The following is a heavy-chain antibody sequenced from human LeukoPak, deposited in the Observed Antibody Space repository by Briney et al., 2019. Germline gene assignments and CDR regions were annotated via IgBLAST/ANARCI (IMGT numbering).Heavy chain of an antibody. Sequence: GASVKVSCKTSGYRFTDDYIHWVRQAPGQGLEWMGWINPDTDFTNYAPKFRGRVIMTRDTSISTAYMEVRRPTFDDTAIYYCAPTSEAYTSNWSVWGQGTLVTVSP. CDR3: APTSEAYTSNWSV. V-gene: IGHV1-2*02. D-gene: IGHD3-16*01. CDR2: INPDTDFT. CDR1: GYRFTDDY. J-gene: IGHJ4*02.